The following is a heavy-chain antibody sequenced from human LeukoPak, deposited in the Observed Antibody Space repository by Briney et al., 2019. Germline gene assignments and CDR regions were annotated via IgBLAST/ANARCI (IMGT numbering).Heavy chain of an antibody. D-gene: IGHD3-10*01. V-gene: IGHV3-23*01. CDR2: VSGNGGIT. Sequence: GGSLRLSCAASGFTFSSYAMSWVRQAPGKGLEWVSTVSGNGGITYYADSMKGRFTISRDNSKNTLFLQMNSLRGEDTAVYYCAKDRAYYYGSGNWFDPWGQGTLVTVSS. CDR3: AKDRAYYYGSGNWFDP. CDR1: GFTFSSYA. J-gene: IGHJ5*02.